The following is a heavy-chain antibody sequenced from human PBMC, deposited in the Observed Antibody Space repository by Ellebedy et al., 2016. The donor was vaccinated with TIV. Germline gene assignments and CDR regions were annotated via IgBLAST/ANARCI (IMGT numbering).Heavy chain of an antibody. CDR3: ARSDRYAFDI. J-gene: IGHJ3*02. Sequence: GGSLRPSXAASGFTFSSYGMHWVRQAPGKGLEWVAVIWYDGSNKYYADSVKGRFTISRDNSKNTLYLQMNSLRAEDTAVYYCARSDRYAFDIWGQGTMVTVSS. CDR1: GFTFSSYG. V-gene: IGHV3-33*01. D-gene: IGHD2-21*02. CDR2: IWYDGSNK.